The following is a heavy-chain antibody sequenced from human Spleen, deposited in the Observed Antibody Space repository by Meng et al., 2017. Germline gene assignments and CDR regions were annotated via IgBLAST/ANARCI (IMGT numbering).Heavy chain of an antibody. D-gene: IGHD2-2*01. V-gene: IGHV1-2*06. CDR2: INPNSGGT. CDR3: ARDELQYCSSTSCYDNY. J-gene: IGHJ4*02. CDR1: GYPFTGHY. Sequence: GQAVEAGDEVKKPGAPVKGSCKASGYPFTGHYMHWVRQAPGQGLEWMGRINPNSGGTNYAQKFQGRVTMTRDTSISTAYMELSRLRSNDTAVYYCARDELQYCSSTSCYDNYWGQGTLVTVSS.